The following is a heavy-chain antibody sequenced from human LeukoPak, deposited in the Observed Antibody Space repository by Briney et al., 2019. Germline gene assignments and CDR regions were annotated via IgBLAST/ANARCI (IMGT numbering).Heavy chain of an antibody. Sequence: PGGSLRLSCAASGVTFSTYWMTWLRQAPGKGLEWVASINQGGSGKYYPDSVKGRFTISRDNTKNSLYLQMNSLRAEDTAVYYCARVRPGDADSWGQGTLVSVSS. CDR2: INQGGSGK. CDR1: GVTFSTYW. D-gene: IGHD1-26*01. V-gene: IGHV3-7*02. J-gene: IGHJ5*01. CDR3: ARVRPGDADS.